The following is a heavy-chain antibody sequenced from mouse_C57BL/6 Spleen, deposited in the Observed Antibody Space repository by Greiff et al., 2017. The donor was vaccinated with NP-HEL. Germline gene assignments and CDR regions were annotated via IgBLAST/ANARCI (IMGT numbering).Heavy chain of an antibody. D-gene: IGHD1-1*01. J-gene: IGHJ2*01. CDR3: ARVGYGSSFDY. CDR1: GYTFTDYY. Sequence: EVQLQQSGPELVKPGASVKISCKASGYTFTDYYMNWVKQSHGKSLEWIGDINPNNGGTSYNQKFKGKATLTVDKSSSTAYMELRSLTSEDSAVYYCARVGYGSSFDYWGQGTTLTVSS. V-gene: IGHV1-26*01. CDR2: INPNNGGT.